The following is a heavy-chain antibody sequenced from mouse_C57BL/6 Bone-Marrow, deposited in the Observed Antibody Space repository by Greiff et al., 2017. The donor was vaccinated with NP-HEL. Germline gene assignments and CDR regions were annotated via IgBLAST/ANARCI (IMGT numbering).Heavy chain of an antibody. J-gene: IGHJ3*01. D-gene: IGHD2-2*01. CDR2: ISDGGSYT. Sequence: EVKLVESGGGLVKPGGSLKLSCAASGFTFSSYAMSWVRQTPEKRLEWVATISDGGSYTYYPDNVKGRFTISRDNAKNNLYLQMSHLKSEDTAMYYCARDDGYDDGRRFAYWGQGTLVTVSA. V-gene: IGHV5-4*01. CDR1: GFTFSSYA. CDR3: ARDDGYDDGRRFAY.